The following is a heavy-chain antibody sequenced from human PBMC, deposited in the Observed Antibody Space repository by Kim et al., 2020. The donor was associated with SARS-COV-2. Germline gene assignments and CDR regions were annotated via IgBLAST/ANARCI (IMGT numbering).Heavy chain of an antibody. CDR3: AKVGTRSYGYSYYYYGMDV. CDR2: ISYDGSNK. CDR1: GFTFSSYG. J-gene: IGHJ6*02. V-gene: IGHV3-30*18. D-gene: IGHD5-18*01. Sequence: GGSLRLSCAASGFTFSSYGMHWVRQAPGKGLEWVAVISYDGSNKYYADFVKGRFTISRDNSKNTLYLQMNSLRAEDTAVYYCAKVGTRSYGYSYYYYGMDVWGQGTTVTVSS.